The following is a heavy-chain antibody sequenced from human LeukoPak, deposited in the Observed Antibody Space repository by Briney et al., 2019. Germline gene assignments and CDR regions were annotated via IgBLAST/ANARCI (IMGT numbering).Heavy chain of an antibody. V-gene: IGHV1-69*13. CDR2: IIPIFGTA. CDR1: GGTFSSYT. Sequence: GASVKVSCKTSGGTFSSYTISWVRQAPGQGLEWMGGIIPIFGTANYAQKFQGRVTITADESTSTAYMELSSLRSEDTAVYYCARVSWELLRAFDIWGQGTMVTVSS. CDR3: ARVSWELLRAFDI. J-gene: IGHJ3*02. D-gene: IGHD1-26*01.